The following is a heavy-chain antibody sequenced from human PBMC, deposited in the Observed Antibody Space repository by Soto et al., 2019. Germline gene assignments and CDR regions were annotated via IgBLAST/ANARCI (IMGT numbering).Heavy chain of an antibody. D-gene: IGHD2-15*01. CDR2: IYYSGSP. CDR3: ARDSHNRYCSGGSYYSGFDY. V-gene: IGHV4-31*03. Sequence: QVQLPESGPGLVKPSQTLSLTCTVSGGSISSGGYYWSWIRQHPGKVLEWIGYIYYSGSPYYNPSLKSRVTISVETSKNQFSLTLSSVTAADTAVYYCARDSHNRYCSGGSYYSGFDYWGQGTLVTVSS. CDR1: GGSISSGGYY. J-gene: IGHJ4*02.